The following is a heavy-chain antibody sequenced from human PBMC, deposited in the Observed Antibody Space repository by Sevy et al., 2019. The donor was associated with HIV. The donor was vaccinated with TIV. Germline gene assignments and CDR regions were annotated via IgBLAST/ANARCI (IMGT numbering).Heavy chain of an antibody. D-gene: IGHD5-12*01. CDR2: ISCDGSNK. J-gene: IGHJ6*02. Sequence: GGSLRLSCAASGFTFSSYGMHWVRQAPGKGLEWVAGISCDGSNKYYADSVKGRFTISRDNTKNTLYLQMNSLRAEDTAVYDCAKDDMATIVYDYYGMDVWGQGTTVTVSS. CDR3: AKDDMATIVYDYYGMDV. V-gene: IGHV3-30*18. CDR1: GFTFSSYG.